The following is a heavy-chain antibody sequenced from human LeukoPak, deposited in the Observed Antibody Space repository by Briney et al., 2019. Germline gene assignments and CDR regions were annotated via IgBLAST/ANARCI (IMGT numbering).Heavy chain of an antibody. CDR3: ARRAFPSFGTGYPQYYFDY. Sequence: PSETLSLTCAVYGGSFSGYYWSWIRQPPGKGLEWIGEINHSGSTNYYPSLKSRVTISVDTSKNQFSLKLSSVTAADTAVYYCARRAFPSFGTGYPQYYFDYWGQGTLVTVSS. CDR2: INHSGST. CDR1: GGSFSGYY. J-gene: IGHJ4*02. D-gene: IGHD3/OR15-3a*01. V-gene: IGHV4-34*01.